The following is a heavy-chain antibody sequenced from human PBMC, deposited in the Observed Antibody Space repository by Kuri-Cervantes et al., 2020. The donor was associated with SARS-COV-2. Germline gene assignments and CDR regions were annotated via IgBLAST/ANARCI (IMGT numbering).Heavy chain of an antibody. CDR2: ISSSSTI. J-gene: IGHJ4*02. CDR3: ARASLQEYSGSYFHYFDY. V-gene: IGHV3-69-1*02. D-gene: IGHD1-26*01. Sequence: ETLSLTCAASGFTFSDYYMNWVRRAPGKGLEWVSSISSSSTIYYADSVKGRFTISRDNAKNSLYLQMNSLRAEDTAVYYCARASLQEYSGSYFHYFDYWGQGTLVTVSS. CDR1: GFTFSDYY.